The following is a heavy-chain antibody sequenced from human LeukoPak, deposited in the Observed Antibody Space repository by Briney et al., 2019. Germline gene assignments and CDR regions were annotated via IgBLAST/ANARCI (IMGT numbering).Heavy chain of an antibody. CDR2: INPSGGST. J-gene: IGHJ6*03. CDR3: AREGTIIAAAGTGTLYYYYYYYMDV. D-gene: IGHD6-13*01. CDR1: GYTFTSYY. V-gene: IGHV1-46*01. Sequence: ASVKVSCKASGYTFTSYYMHWVRQAPGQGLEWMGIINPSGGSTSYAQKFQGRVTMTRDMSTSTVYMELSSLRSEDTAVYYCAREGTIIAAAGTGTLYYYYYYYMDVWGKGTTVTVSS.